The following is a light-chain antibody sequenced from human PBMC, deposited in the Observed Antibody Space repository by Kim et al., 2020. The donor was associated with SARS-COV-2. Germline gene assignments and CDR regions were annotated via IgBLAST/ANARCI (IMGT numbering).Light chain of an antibody. CDR2: AAS. Sequence: DIQMTQSPSSLSASVGDSVTITCRSSQTIISYLNWYQQKPGKAPKLLIFAASNLQSGVPSRFSGSGSGTDFTLTISSLQPEDFATYFCQQSYNTPLTFGGGTKVDIK. CDR3: QQSYNTPLT. CDR1: QTIISY. J-gene: IGKJ4*01. V-gene: IGKV1-39*01.